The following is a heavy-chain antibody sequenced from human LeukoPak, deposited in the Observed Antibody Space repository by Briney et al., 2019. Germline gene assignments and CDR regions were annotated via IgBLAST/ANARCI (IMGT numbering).Heavy chain of an antibody. D-gene: IGHD1-26*01. Sequence: GGSLTLSCAASGFTFGDHTLNWVRQAPGKGLEWVGFVRTNSYGGTTDYAASVKGRFTISRDESKSIAYLHMNSLKTDDTAVYYCSRGSTYLNYFHFWGRGTLVTVSS. V-gene: IGHV3-49*04. CDR3: SRGSTYLNYFHF. J-gene: IGHJ4*02. CDR2: VRTNSYGGTT. CDR1: GFTFGDHT.